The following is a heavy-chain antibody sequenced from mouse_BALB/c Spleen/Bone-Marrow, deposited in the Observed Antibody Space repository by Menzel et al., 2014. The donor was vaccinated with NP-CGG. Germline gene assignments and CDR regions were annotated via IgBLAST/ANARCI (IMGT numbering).Heavy chain of an antibody. V-gene: IGHV1-14*01. CDR2: IIPSNDVT. J-gene: IGHJ4*01. CDR3: ARKRGGAMDY. CDR1: GYTFTSYV. Sequence: EVQLQESGPELVKPGASVKMSCKASGYTFTSYVMHWVKRKPGQGLEWIGYIIPSNDVTKYNEKFKGKAALTSDKSSSTAHMELSSLASEDAAVYYCARKRGGAMDYWGPGTSVTVSA.